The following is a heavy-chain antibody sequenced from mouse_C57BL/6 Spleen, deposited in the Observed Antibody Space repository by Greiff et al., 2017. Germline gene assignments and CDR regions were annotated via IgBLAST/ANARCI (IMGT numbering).Heavy chain of an antibody. Sequence: QVQLQQPGAELVKPGASVQMSCKASGYTFTSYWITWVKQRPGQGLEWIGDIYPGSGSTNYNEKFKSKATLTVATSSSTAYMQLSSLTSEDSAVYYCARSSGYFDVWGTGTTVTVSS. CDR1: GYTFTSYW. V-gene: IGHV1-55*01. CDR3: ARSSGYFDV. CDR2: IYPGSGST. J-gene: IGHJ1*03.